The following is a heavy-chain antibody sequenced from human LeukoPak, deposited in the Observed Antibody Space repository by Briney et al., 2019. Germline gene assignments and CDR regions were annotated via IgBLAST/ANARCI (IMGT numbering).Heavy chain of an antibody. J-gene: IGHJ4*02. Sequence: SETLSLTCIVSGDSISSTSYYWSWIRQPAGKGLEWIGRIYTSGSTNYNPSLKSRVTISVDTSKNQFSLKLSSVTAADTAVYYCARDASQYSSSWYMDYWGQGTLVTVSS. CDR2: IYTSGST. CDR1: GDSISSTSYY. V-gene: IGHV4-61*02. CDR3: ARDASQYSSSWYMDY. D-gene: IGHD6-13*01.